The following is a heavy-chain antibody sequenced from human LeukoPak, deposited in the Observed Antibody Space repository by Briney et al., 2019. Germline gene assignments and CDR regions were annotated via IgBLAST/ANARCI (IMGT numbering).Heavy chain of an antibody. CDR2: ISGSGGST. D-gene: IGHD6-13*01. V-gene: IGHV3-23*01. J-gene: IGHJ4*02. CDR1: GFTFSNQW. CDR3: AKETYSSSWSYFDY. Sequence: GGSLRLSCAASGFTFSNQWMSWVRQAPGKGLEWVSAISGSGGSTYYADSVKGRLTISRDNSKNTLYLQMNSLRAEDTAVYYCAKETYSSSWSYFDYWGQGTLVTVSS.